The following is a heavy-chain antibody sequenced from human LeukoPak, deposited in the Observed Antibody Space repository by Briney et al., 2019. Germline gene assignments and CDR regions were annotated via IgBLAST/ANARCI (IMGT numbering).Heavy chain of an antibody. J-gene: IGHJ4*02. V-gene: IGHV3-30*03. CDR1: GFTFSSYG. Sequence: GGSLRLSCAASGFTFSSYGMHWVRQAPGKGLEWVAVISYDGSNKYYADSVKGRFTISRDNSKNTVYLQMNSLRAEDTAVYYCARDGAWYYGSGSYYLGYFDYWGQGTLVTVSS. D-gene: IGHD3-10*01. CDR2: ISYDGSNK. CDR3: ARDGAWYYGSGSYYLGYFDY.